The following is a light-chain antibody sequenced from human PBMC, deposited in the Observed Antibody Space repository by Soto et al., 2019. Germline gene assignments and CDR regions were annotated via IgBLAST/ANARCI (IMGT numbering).Light chain of an antibody. V-gene: IGKV1-5*03. CDR3: QQCNSYPWT. J-gene: IGKJ1*01. Sequence: DIQMTQSPSTLSASVGDRVTITCRASQSISSWLAWYQQKPGKAPKLLIYKASSLESGVPTRFSGSGSGTEFTVTISRLQPDDFSAYYCQQCNSYPWTFGQGTKVEIK. CDR1: QSISSW. CDR2: KAS.